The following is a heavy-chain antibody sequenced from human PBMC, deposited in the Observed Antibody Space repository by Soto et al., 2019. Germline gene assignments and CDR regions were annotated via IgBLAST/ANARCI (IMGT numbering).Heavy chain of an antibody. CDR2: ILKKTDAYTT. Sequence: EARLVESGGDLVQPGGSLRLSCAASGFSISDHHMDWVRQAPGKGLEWVGRILKKTDAYTTLYAASVRGRFTIARDDSKNSVYLQMNSLKIADTAVYYCTDCGGTNFDCWGQGTLVTVSS. CDR3: TDCGGTNFDC. CDR1: GFSISDHH. V-gene: IGHV3-72*01. J-gene: IGHJ4*02. D-gene: IGHD2-21*01.